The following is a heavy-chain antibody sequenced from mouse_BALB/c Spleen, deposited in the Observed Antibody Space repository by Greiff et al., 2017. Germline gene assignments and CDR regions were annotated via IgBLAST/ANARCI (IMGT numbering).Heavy chain of an antibody. Sequence: VTLKVSGPELVKPGASVKISCKASGYSFTGYFMNWVKQSHGKSLEWIGRINPYNGDTFYNQKFKGKATLTVDKSSSTAHMELLSLTSEDSAVYYCGRDSYYYGSSYWYFDVWGAGTTVTVSS. D-gene: IGHD1-1*01. V-gene: IGHV1-37*01. CDR1: GYSFTGYF. J-gene: IGHJ1*01. CDR2: INPYNGDT. CDR3: GRDSYYYGSSYWYFDV.